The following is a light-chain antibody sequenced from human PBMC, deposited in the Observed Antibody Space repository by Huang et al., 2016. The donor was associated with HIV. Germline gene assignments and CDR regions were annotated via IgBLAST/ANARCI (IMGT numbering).Light chain of an antibody. V-gene: IGKV1-39*01. CDR1: QTITTY. J-gene: IGKJ2*01. CDR3: QQSYGTPFT. CDR2: GAS. Sequence: DIQMTQSPPSLSASIGDRVTITCRTSQTITTYLNWYRHKPGEAPDLLIHGASTLQSGVPSRFSGGGSGTVFTLTINNLQPEDYGSYYCQQSYGTPFTFGRGTKVDIK.